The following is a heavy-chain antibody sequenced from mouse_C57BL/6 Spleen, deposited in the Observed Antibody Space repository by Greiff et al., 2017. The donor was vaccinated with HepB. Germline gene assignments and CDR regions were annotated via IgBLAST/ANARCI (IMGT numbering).Heavy chain of an antibody. CDR2: IDPRSGNT. D-gene: IGHD2-4*01. V-gene: IGHV1-81*01. J-gene: IGHJ2*01. CDR3: ARGEDYDGVFDY. CDR1: GYTFTSYG. Sequence: VQLQESGAELARPGASVKLSCKASGYTFTSYGISWVKQRTGQGLEWIGEIDPRSGNTYYNEKFKGKATLTADKSSSTAYMELRSLTSEDSAVYFCARGEDYDGVFDYWGQGTTLTVSS.